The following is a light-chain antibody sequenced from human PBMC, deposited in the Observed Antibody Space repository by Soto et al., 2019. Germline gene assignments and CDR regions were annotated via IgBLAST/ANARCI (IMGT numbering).Light chain of an antibody. J-gene: IGKJ5*01. Sequence: IQLTQSPSSLSASVGDRVTITCRASQGISSDLAWYQQKPGKAPKLLIYSASILQNGVPSRFSGSGSGTDFTLTISGLQQEDFATYYCQQLNSYPVTFGQVTRLEIK. CDR3: QQLNSYPVT. V-gene: IGKV1-9*01. CDR1: QGISSD. CDR2: SAS.